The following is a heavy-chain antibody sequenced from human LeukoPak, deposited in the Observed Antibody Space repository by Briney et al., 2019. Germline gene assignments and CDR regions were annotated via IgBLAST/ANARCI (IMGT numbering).Heavy chain of an antibody. Sequence: ASVKVSCKASGYAFTGYYMHWVRQAPGQGLEWMGWISAYNGNTNYAQKLQGRVTMTTDTSTSTAYMELRSLRSDDTAVYYCARHRSLDYWGQGTLVTVSS. D-gene: IGHD1-14*01. CDR2: ISAYNGNT. V-gene: IGHV1-18*04. CDR1: GYAFTGYY. J-gene: IGHJ4*02. CDR3: ARHRSLDY.